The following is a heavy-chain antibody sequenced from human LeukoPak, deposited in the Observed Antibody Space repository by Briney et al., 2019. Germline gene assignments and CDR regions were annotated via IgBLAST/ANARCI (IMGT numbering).Heavy chain of an antibody. J-gene: IGHJ6*02. V-gene: IGHV1-8*01. CDR3: ARDGAAAGYYYYGVDV. CDR2: MNPNSGNT. D-gene: IGHD6-13*01. Sequence: ASVKVSFKASGYTFTSYDINWVRQATGQGLEWMGWMNPNSGNTGYAQKFQGRVTMTRNTSISTAYMELSSLRSEDTAVYYCARDGAAAGYYYYGVDVWGQGTTVTVSS. CDR1: GYTFTSYD.